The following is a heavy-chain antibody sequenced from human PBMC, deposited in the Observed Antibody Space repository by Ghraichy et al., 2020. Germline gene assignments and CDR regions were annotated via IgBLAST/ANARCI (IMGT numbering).Heavy chain of an antibody. D-gene: IGHD4-17*01. Sequence: GGSLRLSCAASGFTFSSYWMSWVRQAPGKGLEWVANIKQDGSEKYYVDSVKGRFTISRDNAKNSLYLQMNSLRAEDTAVYYCARDGTINPYGDYVGFYYYYGMDVWGQGTTVTVSS. CDR1: GFTFSSYW. CDR3: ARDGTINPYGDYVGFYYYYGMDV. J-gene: IGHJ6*02. CDR2: IKQDGSEK. V-gene: IGHV3-7*03.